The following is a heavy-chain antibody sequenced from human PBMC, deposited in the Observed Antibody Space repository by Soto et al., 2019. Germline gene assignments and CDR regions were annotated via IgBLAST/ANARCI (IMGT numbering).Heavy chain of an antibody. CDR2: VNPNGGST. D-gene: IGHD1-20*01. Sequence: QVQVVQSGAEVKKPGASVKLSCKTSGYTFTNYYMHWVRQAPGQGLEGRGIVNPNGGSTDYAQKFQGRVIMTRDTSTSTVYMELSSLRSEDTAVYYGARGLFDRITHWLDPWGQGTLVTVSS. CDR1: GYTFTNYY. CDR3: ARGLFDRITHWLDP. J-gene: IGHJ5*02. V-gene: IGHV1-46*01.